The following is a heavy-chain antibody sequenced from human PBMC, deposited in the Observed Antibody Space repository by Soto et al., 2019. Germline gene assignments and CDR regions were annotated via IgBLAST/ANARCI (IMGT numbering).Heavy chain of an antibody. CDR2: ISGSGGST. Sequence: GGSLRLSCAASGFTFSSYAMSWVRQAPGKGLEWVSAISGSGGSTYYADSVKGRFTISRDNSKNTLYLQMNSLRAEDTAVYYCAKEVLHLGELSLGDYFDYWGQGTLVTVSS. D-gene: IGHD3-16*02. CDR1: GFTFSSYA. CDR3: AKEVLHLGELSLGDYFDY. J-gene: IGHJ4*02. V-gene: IGHV3-23*01.